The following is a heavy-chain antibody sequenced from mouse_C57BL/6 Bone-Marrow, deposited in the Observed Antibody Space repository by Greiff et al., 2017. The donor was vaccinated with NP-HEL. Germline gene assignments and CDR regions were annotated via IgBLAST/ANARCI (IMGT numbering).Heavy chain of an antibody. CDR3: AREWGYDYDGYYFDY. CDR2: IHPNSGST. CDR1: GYTFTSYW. V-gene: IGHV1-64*01. Sequence: VQLQQPGAELVKPGASVKLSCKASGYTFTSYWMHWVKQRPGQGLEWIGMIHPNSGSTNYNEKFKSKATLTVDKSSSTAYMQLSSLTSEDSAVYYCAREWGYDYDGYYFDYWGQGTTLTVSS. D-gene: IGHD2-4*01. J-gene: IGHJ2*01.